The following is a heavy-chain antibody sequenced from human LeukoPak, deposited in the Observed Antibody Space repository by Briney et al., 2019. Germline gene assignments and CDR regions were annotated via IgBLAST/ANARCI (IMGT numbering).Heavy chain of an antibody. CDR1: GYTFTGYY. J-gene: IGHJ4*02. CDR2: INPNSGGT. D-gene: IGHD3-3*01. CDR3: ARGPPGGLRFLEWSSPLDY. Sequence: ASVKVSCMASGYTFTGYYMHWVRQAPGQGLEWMGWINPNSGGTTYAQKFQGRVTMTRDTSISTAYMELSRLRSDDTAMYYCARGPPGGLRFLEWSSPLDYWGQGTLVTVSS. V-gene: IGHV1-2*02.